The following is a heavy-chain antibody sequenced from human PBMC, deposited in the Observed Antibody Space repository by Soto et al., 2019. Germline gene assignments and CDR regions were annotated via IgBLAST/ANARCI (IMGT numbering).Heavy chain of an antibody. CDR2: ISAYNGNT. J-gene: IGHJ4*02. Sequence: ASVKVSCTASGGTFSSYTIIWVRQAPGQGLEWMGRISAYNGNTNYAQKLQGRVTMTTDTSTSTAYMELRSLRSDDTAVYYCVLLCSSTSCPFDYWGQGTLVTVSS. CDR3: VLLCSSTSCPFDY. CDR1: GGTFSSYT. V-gene: IGHV1-18*01. D-gene: IGHD2-2*01.